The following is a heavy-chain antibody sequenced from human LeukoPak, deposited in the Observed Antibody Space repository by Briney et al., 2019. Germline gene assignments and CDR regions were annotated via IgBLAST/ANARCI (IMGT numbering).Heavy chain of an antibody. V-gene: IGHV1-69*04. D-gene: IGHD2-15*01. CDR3: ARDNPPYCNGGTCYSH. CDR2: IIPILDMT. Sequence: SVKVSCKASGGTFSSYALSWVRQAPGQGLEWMGRIIPILDMTTYSQKFQDRVTITAYESTGTAYMELSGLRSENTAIYYCARDNPPYCNGGTCYSHWGQGTLVTVS. J-gene: IGHJ4*02. CDR1: GGTFSSYA.